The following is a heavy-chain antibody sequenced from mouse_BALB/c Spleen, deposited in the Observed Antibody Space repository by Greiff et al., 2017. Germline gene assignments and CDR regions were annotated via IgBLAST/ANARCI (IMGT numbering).Heavy chain of an antibody. CDR1: GFTFSSFG. V-gene: IGHV5-17*02. Sequence: EVMLVESGGGLVQPGGSRKLSCAASGFTFSSFGMHWVRQAPEKGLEWVAYISSGSSTIYYADTVKGRFTISRDNPKNTLFLQMTSLRSEDTAMYYCASSYYYGSSYFDYWGQGTTLTVSS. J-gene: IGHJ2*01. CDR3: ASSYYYGSSYFDY. D-gene: IGHD1-1*01. CDR2: ISSGSSTI.